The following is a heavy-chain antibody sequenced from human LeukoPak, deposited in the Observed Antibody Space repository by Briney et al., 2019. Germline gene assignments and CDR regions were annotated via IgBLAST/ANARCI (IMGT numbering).Heavy chain of an antibody. Sequence: GGSLRLSCAASGFTFDDYAMHWVRQAPGKGLEWVSGISWNSGSIGYADSVKGRFTISRDNAKNSLYLQMNSLRAEDTALYYCAKGPYYDFWSGYYGWFDPWGQGTLVTVSS. D-gene: IGHD3-3*01. CDR1: GFTFDDYA. CDR2: ISWNSGSI. V-gene: IGHV3-9*01. J-gene: IGHJ5*02. CDR3: AKGPYYDFWSGYYGWFDP.